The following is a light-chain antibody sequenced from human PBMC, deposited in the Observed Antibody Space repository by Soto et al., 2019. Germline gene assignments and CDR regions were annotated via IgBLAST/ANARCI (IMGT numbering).Light chain of an antibody. CDR3: QQYGSPIT. CDR1: QSVSSSY. J-gene: IGKJ3*01. CDR2: GAS. V-gene: IGKV3-20*01. Sequence: EIVLTQSPRTLSVSPGERATLSCRASQSVSSSYLAWYQQKPGQAPRLLIYGASSRATGIPDRFSGSGSGTDFTLTISRLEPEDFAVYYCQQYGSPITFGPGTKVDIK.